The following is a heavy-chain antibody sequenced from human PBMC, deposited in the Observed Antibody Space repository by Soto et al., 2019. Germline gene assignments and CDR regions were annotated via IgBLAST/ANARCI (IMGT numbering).Heavy chain of an antibody. CDR1: GYTFTGYY. CDR2: INPNSGGT. J-gene: IGHJ6*02. D-gene: IGHD1-26*01. V-gene: IGHV1-2*04. CDR3: ARLRRSSYGMDV. Sequence: QVQLVQSGAEVKKPGASVKVSCKASGYTFTGYYMHWVRQAPGQGLEWMGWINPNSGGTNYAQKFQGWVTMTRDTSISTAYMARSRLRSDETAVYYCARLRRSSYGMDVWGQGTTVTVSS.